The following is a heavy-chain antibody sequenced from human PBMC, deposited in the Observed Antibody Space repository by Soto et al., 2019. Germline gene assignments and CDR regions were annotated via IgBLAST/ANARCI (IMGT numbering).Heavy chain of an antibody. CDR3: AKDLRGYYGSGTYGF. J-gene: IGHJ4*02. V-gene: IGHV3-9*01. CDR2: ISWNSGSI. CDR1: GFTFDDYA. D-gene: IGHD3-10*01. Sequence: EVQLVESGGGLVQPGRSLRLSCAASGFTFDDYAMHWVRQAPGKGLEWVSGISWNSGSIGYADSVKGRFTISRDNAKNYLYLQMNSRRAEDTALYYCAKDLRGYYGSGTYGFWGQGTLVTVSS.